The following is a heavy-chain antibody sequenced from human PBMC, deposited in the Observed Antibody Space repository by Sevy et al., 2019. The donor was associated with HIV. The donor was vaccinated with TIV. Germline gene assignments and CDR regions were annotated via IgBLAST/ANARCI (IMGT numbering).Heavy chain of an antibody. CDR1: GFTFSTYG. CDR2: IWFDGSNT. Sequence: GGSLRLSCAASGFTFSTYGMHWVRQAPGKGLEWVALIWFDGSNTYYADSVKGRFTISMDIAKNTLHLQMNSLRAEDTAVYYCARDLEFYDYGDYGPAFMPDYWGQGTLVTVSS. V-gene: IGHV3-33*01. CDR3: ARDLEFYDYGDYGPAFMPDY. J-gene: IGHJ4*02. D-gene: IGHD4-17*01.